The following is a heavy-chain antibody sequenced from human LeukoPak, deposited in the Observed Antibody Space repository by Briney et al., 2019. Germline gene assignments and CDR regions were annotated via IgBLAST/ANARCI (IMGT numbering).Heavy chain of an antibody. V-gene: IGHV1-18*01. Sequence: ASVKVSCKTSGYTFTSYSISWVRQAPGQGLEWMGWISAYNGNTIYAQKVRGRVTMTTDTSTSTAYMELRSLKSDDTAVYYCARASYCSGGSCYSDYWGQGTLVTVSS. J-gene: IGHJ4*02. CDR3: ARASYCSGGSCYSDY. D-gene: IGHD2-15*01. CDR2: ISAYNGNT. CDR1: GYTFTSYS.